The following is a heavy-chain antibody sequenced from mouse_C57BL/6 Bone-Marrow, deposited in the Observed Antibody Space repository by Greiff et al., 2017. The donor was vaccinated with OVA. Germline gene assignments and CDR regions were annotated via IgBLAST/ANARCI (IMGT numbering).Heavy chain of an antibody. J-gene: IGHJ2*01. Sequence: QVQLQQSGAELVRPGTSVKVSCKASGYAFTNYLIEWVKQRPGQGLEWIGVINPGSGGTNYNEKFKGKATLTADKSSSTAYMQLSSLTSEDSAVYFCARDTVLDGNYNYCDYWGQGTTLTVSS. D-gene: IGHD2-1*01. CDR1: GYAFTNYL. CDR3: ARDTVLDGNYNYCDY. V-gene: IGHV1-54*01. CDR2: INPGSGGT.